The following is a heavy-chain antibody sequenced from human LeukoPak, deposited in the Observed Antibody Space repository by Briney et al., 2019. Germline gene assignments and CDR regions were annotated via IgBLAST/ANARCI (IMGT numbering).Heavy chain of an antibody. J-gene: IGHJ4*02. CDR1: GGSFSGYY. Sequence: PSETLSLTCAVYGGSFSGYYWSWIRQHPGKGLGWIGYIYYSGSTYYNPSLKSRVTISVDTSKNQFSLKLSSVTAADTAVYYCARAERITMIVAFDYWGQGTLVTVSS. CDR2: IYYSGST. CDR3: ARAERITMIVAFDY. D-gene: IGHD3-22*01. V-gene: IGHV4-31*11.